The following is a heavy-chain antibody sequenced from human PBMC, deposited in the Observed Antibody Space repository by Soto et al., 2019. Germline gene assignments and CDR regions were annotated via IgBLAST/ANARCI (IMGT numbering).Heavy chain of an antibody. D-gene: IGHD3-9*01. CDR3: ARHRTIPLYYDILTGDYGMDV. CDR2: IYYSGST. V-gene: IGHV4-59*08. J-gene: IGHJ6*02. CDR1: GGSISSYY. Sequence: PSETLSLTCTFSGGSISSYYWSLIRQPPGKGLEWIGYIYYSGSTNYNPSLKSRVTISVDTSKNQFSLKLSSVTAADTAVYYCARHRTIPLYYDILTGDYGMDVWGQGTTVTVSS.